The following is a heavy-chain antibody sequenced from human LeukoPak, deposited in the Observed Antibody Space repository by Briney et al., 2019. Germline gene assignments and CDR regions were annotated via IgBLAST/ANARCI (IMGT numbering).Heavy chain of an antibody. CDR3: ARNNSGSGWFDP. Sequence: SETLSLTCAVSGYSINSGSYWGWIRQPPGKGLEWIGSVYHSGSTYYNASLKSRITISVDTSKNQFSLKLSSVTAADTAVYYCARNNSGSGWFDPWGQGTLVTVSS. J-gene: IGHJ5*02. V-gene: IGHV4-38-2*01. CDR2: VYHSGST. CDR1: GYSINSGSY. D-gene: IGHD6-19*01.